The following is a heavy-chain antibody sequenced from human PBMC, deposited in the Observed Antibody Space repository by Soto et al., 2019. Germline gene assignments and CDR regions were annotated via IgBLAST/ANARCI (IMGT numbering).Heavy chain of an antibody. CDR3: ARHGRGVVVGAPDFDY. CDR1: GGSISSYY. J-gene: IGHJ4*02. D-gene: IGHD1-26*01. CDR2: IYYSGST. Sequence: SETLSLTCTVSGGSISSYYWSWIRQPPGKGLEWIGYIYYSGSTNYNPSLKSRVTISVDTSKNQFSLKLSSVTAADTAVYYCARHGRGVVVGAPDFDYWGQGTLVTVSS. V-gene: IGHV4-59*08.